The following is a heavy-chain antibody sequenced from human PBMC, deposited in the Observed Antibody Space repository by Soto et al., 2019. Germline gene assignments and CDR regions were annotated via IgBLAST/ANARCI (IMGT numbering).Heavy chain of an antibody. J-gene: IGHJ3*02. CDR3: GGGGGYYYDSSGYFDAFDI. V-gene: IGHV1-69*01. CDR1: GGTFSSYA. D-gene: IGHD3-22*01. CDR2: IIPIFGTA. Sequence: QVQLVQSGAEVKKPGSSVKVSCKASGGTFSSYAISWVRQAPGQGLEWMGGIIPIFGTANYAQKFQGRVTITGDDSTGTAYVEGSSLGFEDRAVYLLGGGGGYYYDSSGYFDAFDIWGQGTMVTVSS.